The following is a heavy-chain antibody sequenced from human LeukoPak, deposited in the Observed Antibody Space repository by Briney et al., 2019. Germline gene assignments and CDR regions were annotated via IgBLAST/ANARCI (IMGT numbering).Heavy chain of an antibody. D-gene: IGHD6-13*01. CDR3: ARDRAAAGSRWFDP. V-gene: IGHV4-4*08. J-gene: IGHJ5*02. CDR1: GGSISSYY. CDR2: IYTSGST. Sequence: PSETLSLTCTVSGGSISSYYWSWIRQPPGKGLEWIGYIYTSGSTNYNPSLKSRVTISVDTSKNQFSLKLSSVTAADTAVYYCARDRAAAGSRWFDPWGQGTLVTVSS.